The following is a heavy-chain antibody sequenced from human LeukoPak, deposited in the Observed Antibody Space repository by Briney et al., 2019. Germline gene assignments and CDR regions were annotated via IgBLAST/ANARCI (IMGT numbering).Heavy chain of an antibody. CDR3: ARDKADARTDAFDI. J-gene: IGHJ3*02. CDR2: IILILGIA. V-gene: IGHV1-69*04. D-gene: IGHD1-14*01. CDR1: GGTFSSYA. Sequence: SVKVSCKASGGTFSSYAISWVRQAPGQGLEWMGRIILILGIANYAQKFQGRVTITADKSTSTAYMELSSLRSEDTAVYYCARDKADARTDAFDIWGQGTMVTVSS.